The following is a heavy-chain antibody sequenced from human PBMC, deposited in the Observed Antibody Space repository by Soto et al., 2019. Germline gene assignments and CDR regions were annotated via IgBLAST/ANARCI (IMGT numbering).Heavy chain of an antibody. CDR3: ASGMYYDFWSGLAPYYGMDV. J-gene: IGHJ6*02. CDR1: GGSFSGYH. D-gene: IGHD3-3*01. V-gene: IGHV4-34*01. CDR2: INHSGST. Sequence: PSETLSLTCAVYGGSFSGYHWSWIRQPPGKGLEWIGEINHSGSTNYNPSLKSRVTISVDTSKNQFSLKLSSVTAADTAVYYCASGMYYDFWSGLAPYYGMDVWGQGTTVTVSS.